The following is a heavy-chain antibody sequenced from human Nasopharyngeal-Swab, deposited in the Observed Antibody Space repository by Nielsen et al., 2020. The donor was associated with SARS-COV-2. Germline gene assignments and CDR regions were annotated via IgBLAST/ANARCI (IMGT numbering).Heavy chain of an antibody. CDR2: IIGSSSYI. CDR3: ARADNSSWSTNYGVDV. D-gene: IGHD6-13*01. V-gene: IGHV3-21*01. J-gene: IGHJ6*02. Sequence: GESLKISCAASGFTFSSYSMNWVRQAPGKGLEWVSSIIGSSSYIYYADSVKGRFTISRDNAKNSLYLQMDSLRAEDTAVYYCARADNSSWSTNYGVDVWGQGTTVTVSS. CDR1: GFTFSSYS.